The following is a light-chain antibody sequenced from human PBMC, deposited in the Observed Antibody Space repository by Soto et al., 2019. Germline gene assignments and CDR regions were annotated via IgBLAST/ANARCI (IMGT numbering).Light chain of an antibody. J-gene: IGKJ4*01. Sequence: DFQMTQSPSTLSASVGDRVTITCRASQSISSWLAWYQQKPRKAPKLLIYKASSLESGVPSRFSGSGSGTEFTLTISGLQHDDFANYYCQQYHSSPLTFGGGTKVEIK. V-gene: IGKV1-5*03. CDR2: KAS. CDR3: QQYHSSPLT. CDR1: QSISSW.